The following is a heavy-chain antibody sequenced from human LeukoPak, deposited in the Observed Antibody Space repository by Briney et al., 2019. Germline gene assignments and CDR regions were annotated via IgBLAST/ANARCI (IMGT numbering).Heavy chain of an antibody. D-gene: IGHD6-19*01. CDR3: AKDGGSGTFSTHDY. V-gene: IGHV3-23*01. CDR1: GFTLCSYR. CDR2: ISGSGGST. Sequence: GGPLTLSCAASGFTLCSYRKSWVPQAPGKGLEWVSAISGSGGSTYYADSVKGRFTISRDNSKNTLYLQMNSLRAEDTAVYYCAKDGGSGTFSTHDYWGQGTLVTVSS. J-gene: IGHJ4*02.